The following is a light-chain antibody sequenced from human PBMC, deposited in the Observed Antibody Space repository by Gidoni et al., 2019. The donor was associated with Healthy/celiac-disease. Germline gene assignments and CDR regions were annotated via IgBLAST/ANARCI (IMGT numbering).Light chain of an antibody. CDR2: DAS. Sequence: EIVLTQSPATLSLSPGERATLSCRASQSVSSYLAWYQQKPGQAPRLLIYDASNRATGIPDFTLTISSLEPEDFAVYYCQQRSNWPPSITFGQXTRLEIK. V-gene: IGKV3-11*01. CDR1: QSVSSY. CDR3: QQRSNWPPSIT. J-gene: IGKJ5*01.